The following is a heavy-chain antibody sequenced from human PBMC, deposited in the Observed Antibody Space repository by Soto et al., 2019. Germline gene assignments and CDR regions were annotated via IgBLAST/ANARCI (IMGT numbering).Heavy chain of an antibody. CDR1: GGYFIGYY. J-gene: IGHJ4*02. D-gene: IGHD6-19*01. V-gene: IGHV4-34*01. CDR3: ARVVSRDGWTDY. CDR2: NNDRRPT. Sequence: SQTLSLXCALYGGYFIGYYPSWPRQPPGNELEWTGQNNDRRPTNYHPSLQSRATLSTDTSKNHFSLKLTSVTAADMAVYYCARVVSRDGWTDYWGQGSLVT.